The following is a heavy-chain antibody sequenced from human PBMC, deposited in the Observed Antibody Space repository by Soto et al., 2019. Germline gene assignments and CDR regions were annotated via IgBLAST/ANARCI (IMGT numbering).Heavy chain of an antibody. Sequence: QLQLVQSGAEVKKPGSSVKVSCKASGGTLNSHAISWVRQAPGQGLEWMGGIIPMFGPTNYAPKFQGRVTITADESTSTAYMELSSLRSEDTAVYYCARADIYYSDFEYWGQGTLVTVSS. CDR1: GGTLNSHA. V-gene: IGHV1-69*01. CDR3: ARADIYYSDFEY. CDR2: IIPMFGPT. D-gene: IGHD2-15*01. J-gene: IGHJ4*02.